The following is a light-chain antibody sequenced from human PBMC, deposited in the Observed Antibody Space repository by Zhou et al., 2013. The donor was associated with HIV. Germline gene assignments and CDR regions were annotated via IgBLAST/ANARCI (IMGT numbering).Light chain of an antibody. Sequence: DIQLTHSPPPLSASLGDRVIFSCLASHDIGRKLNWYQQKPGKAPKLLISDASNLEMGVPSRFSAIGSGTTFTFFISSLQREDVATYFCQQYDSLPVSFGGGIRVEMK. V-gene: IGKV1-33*01. CDR3: QQYDSLPVS. J-gene: IGKJ4*01. CDR1: HDIGRK. CDR2: DAS.